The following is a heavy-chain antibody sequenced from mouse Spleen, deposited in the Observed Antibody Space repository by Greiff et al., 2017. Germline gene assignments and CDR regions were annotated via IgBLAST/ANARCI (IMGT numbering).Heavy chain of an antibody. CDR1: GYTFTSYW. CDR3: ARIYDGYYPFFDY. CDR2: IDPSNSET. V-gene: IGHV1S127*01. D-gene: IGHD2-3*01. J-gene: IGHJ2*01. Sequence: VQRVESGPELVRPGASVKMSCKASGYTFTSYWMHWVKQRPGQGLEWIGMIDPSNSETRLNQKFKDKATLNVDKSSNTAYMQLSSLTSEDSAVYYCARIYDGYYPFFDYWGQGTTLTVSS.